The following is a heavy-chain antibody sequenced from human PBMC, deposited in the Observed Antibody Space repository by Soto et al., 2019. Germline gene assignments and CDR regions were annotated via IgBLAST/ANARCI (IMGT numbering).Heavy chain of an antibody. CDR3: ARGYCTNGVCYLTYYFDY. J-gene: IGHJ4*02. Sequence: PSETLSLTCTVSGGSISSYYWSWIRQPPGRGPEWIGYIYYSGSTIYNPSLKSRVIISVDPSKNQFSLKLSSVTAADTAVYYCARGYCTNGVCYLTYYFDYWGQGTLVTVSS. V-gene: IGHV4-59*01. CDR2: IYYSGST. D-gene: IGHD2-8*01. CDR1: GGSISSYY.